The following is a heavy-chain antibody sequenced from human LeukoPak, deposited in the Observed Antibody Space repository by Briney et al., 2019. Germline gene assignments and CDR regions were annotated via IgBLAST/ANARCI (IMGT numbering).Heavy chain of an antibody. CDR2: ISAYNGNS. V-gene: IGHV1-18*01. CDR1: GYTFTSYG. D-gene: IGHD2-21*01. CDR3: ARDRANIVVVSASEY. Sequence: ASVKVSRKASGYTFTSYGISWVRQAPGQGLEWMGWISAYNGNSNYAQKLQGRVTMTTDTSTSTAYMELRSLRSDDTAVYYCARDRANIVVVSASEYWGQGTLVTVSS. J-gene: IGHJ4*02.